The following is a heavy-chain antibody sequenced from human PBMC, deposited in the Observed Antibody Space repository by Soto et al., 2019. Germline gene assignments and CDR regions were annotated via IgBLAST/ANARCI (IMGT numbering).Heavy chain of an antibody. V-gene: IGHV3-9*01. Sequence: EVQLVESGGGLVQPGRSLRLSCAASGFTFDDYAMHWVRQAPGKGLEWVSGISWNSGSIGYADSVKGLFTISRDNAKNSLYLQMNSLRAEDTALYYCAKGLEYNWNRRPYFDYWGQGTLVTVSS. CDR2: ISWNSGSI. J-gene: IGHJ4*02. CDR3: AKGLEYNWNRRPYFDY. CDR1: GFTFDDYA. D-gene: IGHD1-20*01.